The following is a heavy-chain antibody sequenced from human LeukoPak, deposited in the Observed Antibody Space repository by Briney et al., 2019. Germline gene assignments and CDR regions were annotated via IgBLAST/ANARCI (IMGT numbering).Heavy chain of an antibody. V-gene: IGHV3-48*03. Sequence: TGGSLRLSCVVSGFTFSDYEMNWIRQAPGKGLEWVAYISTTGRTIYYADSVKGRFTVSRNNAKNSLFLQMNSLTAGDTAVYYCASGATVTYYFDFWGQGTLVSVSS. J-gene: IGHJ4*02. CDR1: GFTFSDYE. CDR3: ASGATVTYYFDF. D-gene: IGHD4-17*01. CDR2: ISTTGRTI.